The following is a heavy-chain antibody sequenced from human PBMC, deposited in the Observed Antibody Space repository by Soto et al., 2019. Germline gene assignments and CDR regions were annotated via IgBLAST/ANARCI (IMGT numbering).Heavy chain of an antibody. V-gene: IGHV3-33*01. CDR1: VFTFSSYG. J-gene: IGHJ4*02. Sequence: WGSLRLACAASVFTFSSYGMRWVRQAPGKGLAWVAVIWHDGSNKYYADSVKGRFPISRDNCKNTLYLQMNSLRAEDTAVYYCARDKGAYYYDSSGYSNFDYWGQGTLVTVSS. D-gene: IGHD3-22*01. CDR3: ARDKGAYYYDSSGYSNFDY. CDR2: IWHDGSNK.